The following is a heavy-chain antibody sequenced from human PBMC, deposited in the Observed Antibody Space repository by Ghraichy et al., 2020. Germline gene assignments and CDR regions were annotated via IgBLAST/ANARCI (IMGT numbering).Heavy chain of an antibody. CDR1: GYTFTSYG. Sequence: ASVKVSCKASGYTFTSYGISWVRQAPGQGLEWMGWISAYNGNTNYAQKLQGRVTMTTDTSTSTAYMELRSLRSDDTAVYYCARSSVDTAMVTSLDYWGQGTLVTVSS. CDR2: ISAYNGNT. CDR3: ARSSVDTAMVTSLDY. J-gene: IGHJ4*02. D-gene: IGHD5-18*01. V-gene: IGHV1-18*04.